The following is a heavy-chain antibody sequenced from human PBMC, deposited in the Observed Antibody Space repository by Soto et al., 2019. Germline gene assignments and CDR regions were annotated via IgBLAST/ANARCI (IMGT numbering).Heavy chain of an antibody. V-gene: IGHV1-46*02. CDR3: ASQNSPYDSWGAFES. J-gene: IGHJ4*02. Sequence: QVQLLQSGTEVRKPGASVKVSCKASGYTFNTFYIHWLRQAPGQGLEWMGLINPTGDTTIYAHKCQDRVTMTTDTSTSTVFMDLTSLTSEDTAVYYCASQNSPYDSWGAFESWGQGVLVAVSS. CDR1: GYTFNTFY. D-gene: IGHD5-12*01. CDR2: INPTGDTT.